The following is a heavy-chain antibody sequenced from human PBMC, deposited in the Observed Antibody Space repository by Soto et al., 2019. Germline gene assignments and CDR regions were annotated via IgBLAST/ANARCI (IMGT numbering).Heavy chain of an antibody. J-gene: IGHJ4*02. CDR2: IYYTGST. Sequence: SETLSLTCTVSGGSVSSDIYFWSWIRQPPGKGLEWIGYIYYTGSTNFNPSLKSRVTISVDTSKNQFSLKLSSVTAADTAVYYCARSPAGAWDWGQGTLVTGLL. CDR1: GGSVSSDIYF. D-gene: IGHD6-19*01. V-gene: IGHV4-61*01. CDR3: ARSPAGAWD.